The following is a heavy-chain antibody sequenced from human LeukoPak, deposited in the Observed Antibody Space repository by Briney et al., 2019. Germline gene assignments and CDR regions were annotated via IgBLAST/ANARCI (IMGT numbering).Heavy chain of an antibody. J-gene: IGHJ6*03. CDR2: IYYSGST. CDR3: ARVLHPYSSSWSPYPGYYYYYYMDV. V-gene: IGHV4-39*07. CDR1: GGSISSSSYY. D-gene: IGHD6-13*01. Sequence: TSETLSLTCTVSGGSISSSSYYWGWIRQPPGKGLEWIGSIYYSGSTYYNPSLKSRVTISVDTSKNQFSLKLSSVTAADTAVYYCARVLHPYSSSWSPYPGYYYYYYMDVWGKGTTVTVSS.